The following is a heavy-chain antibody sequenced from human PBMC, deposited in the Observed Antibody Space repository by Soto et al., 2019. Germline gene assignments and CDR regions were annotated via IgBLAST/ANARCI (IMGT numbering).Heavy chain of an antibody. CDR3: ARGGVFFFAAPTNPFDY. CDR1: GYTFTSYA. V-gene: IGHV1-8*02. D-gene: IGHD3-10*01. Sequence: EASVKVSCKASGYTFTSYAMHWVRQATGQGLEWMGWMNPNSGNTGYAQKFQGRVTMTRNTSISTAYMELSSLRSEDTAVYYCARGGVFFFAAPTNPFDYWGQGTLVTVSS. CDR2: MNPNSGNT. J-gene: IGHJ4*02.